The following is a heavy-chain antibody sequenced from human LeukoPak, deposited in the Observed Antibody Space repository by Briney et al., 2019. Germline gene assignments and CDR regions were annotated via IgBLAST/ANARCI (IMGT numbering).Heavy chain of an antibody. CDR1: GFTFSSYW. D-gene: IGHD3-10*01. J-gene: IGHJ5*02. V-gene: IGHV3-7*01. Sequence: PGGSLRLSCAASGFTFSSYWMSCVRQAPGKGLEWVANIKQDGSEKYYVDSVKGRFTISRDNAKNSLYLQMNSLRAEDTAVYYCARYRRGNWFDPWGQGTLVTVSS. CDR2: IKQDGSEK. CDR3: ARYRRGNWFDP.